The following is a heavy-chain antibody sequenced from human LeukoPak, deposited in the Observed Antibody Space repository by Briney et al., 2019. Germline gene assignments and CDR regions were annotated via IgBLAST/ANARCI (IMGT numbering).Heavy chain of an antibody. CDR1: GFTFSSYA. D-gene: IGHD6-19*01. J-gene: IGHJ4*02. CDR3: ARWHDIAVASEHDY. Sequence: GGSLRLSCAASGFTFSSYAMYWVRQAPGKGLEWVAVIPYDGSDKFYADSVKGRFTISRDSSKNTLYLQMNSLRAEDTAVYYCARWHDIAVASEHDYWGQGTLVTVSS. V-gene: IGHV3-30*04. CDR2: IPYDGSDK.